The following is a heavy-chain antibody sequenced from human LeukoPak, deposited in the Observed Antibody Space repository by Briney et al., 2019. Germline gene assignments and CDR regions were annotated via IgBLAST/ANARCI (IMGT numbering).Heavy chain of an antibody. Sequence: PSETLSLTCAVYGGSFSGYYWSWIRQPPGKGLEWIGEINHSGSTNYNPSLKSRVTISVDTSKNQFSLKLSSVTAADTAVYYCARGSPRYCSSTSRMGPAAWCLPNWFDPWGQGTLVTVSS. D-gene: IGHD2-2*01. CDR1: GGSFSGYY. CDR2: INHSGST. J-gene: IGHJ5*02. CDR3: ARGSPRYCSSTSRMGPAAWCLPNWFDP. V-gene: IGHV4-34*01.